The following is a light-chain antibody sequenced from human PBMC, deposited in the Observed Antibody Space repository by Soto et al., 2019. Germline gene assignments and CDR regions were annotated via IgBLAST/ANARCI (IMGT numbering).Light chain of an antibody. CDR1: QTISSW. V-gene: IGKV1-5*03. CDR3: QNYNSYSEA. CDR2: KAS. Sequence: DIQMTPSHSTLSGSVGDRVTITCRASQTISSWLAWYQQKPGKAPKLLIYKASTLKSGVPSRFSGSGSGTEFTLTISSLQPDDFATYYCQNYNSYSEAFGQGTKVAIK. J-gene: IGKJ1*01.